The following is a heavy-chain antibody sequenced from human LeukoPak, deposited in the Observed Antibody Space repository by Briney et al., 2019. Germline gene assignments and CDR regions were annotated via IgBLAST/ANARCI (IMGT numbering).Heavy chain of an antibody. J-gene: IGHJ4*02. D-gene: IGHD1-26*01. CDR2: IYTTVST. Sequence: SETLSLTCTVSGGSISSYYCSWIRQPAGKGLEWVGRIYTTVSTNYNPSLKSRVTMSVDTSKNQFSLKLSSVTAADTAVYYCARESPAFSGSYYYFEYWGQGTLVTVSS. V-gene: IGHV4-4*07. CDR1: GGSISSYY. CDR3: ARESPAFSGSYYYFEY.